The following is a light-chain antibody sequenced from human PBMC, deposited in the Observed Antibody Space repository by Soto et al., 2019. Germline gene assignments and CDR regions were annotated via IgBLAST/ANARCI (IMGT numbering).Light chain of an antibody. Sequence: QSVLTQPLSVSGAPGQRVTISCTGSSSNIGAGYDVHWYQQLPGTAPKLLVSGDTNRPSGVPDRFSGSKSGTSASLAITGLRAEDEADYYCQSFDSSLSGWVFGGGTQLTVL. V-gene: IGLV1-40*01. CDR2: GDT. J-gene: IGLJ3*02. CDR3: QSFDSSLSGWV. CDR1: SSNIGAGYD.